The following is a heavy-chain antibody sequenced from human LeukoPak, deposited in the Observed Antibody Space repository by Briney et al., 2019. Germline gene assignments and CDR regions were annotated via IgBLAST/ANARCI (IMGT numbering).Heavy chain of an antibody. Sequence: GRSLRLSCAASGFTFDDYAMHWVRQAPGKGLEWVSGISGNSGSIGYADSVKGRFTISRDNAKNSLYLQMNSLRAEDTALYCCAKAYYYDSSGYNFGYGMDVWGQGTTVTVSS. J-gene: IGHJ6*02. CDR2: ISGNSGSI. V-gene: IGHV3-9*01. CDR3: AKAYYYDSSGYNFGYGMDV. CDR1: GFTFDDYA. D-gene: IGHD3-22*01.